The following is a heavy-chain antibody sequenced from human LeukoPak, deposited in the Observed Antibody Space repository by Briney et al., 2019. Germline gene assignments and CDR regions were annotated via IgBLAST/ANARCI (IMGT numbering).Heavy chain of an antibody. CDR2: IPGSGDST. V-gene: IGHV3-23*01. D-gene: IGHD1-26*01. J-gene: IGHJ4*02. Sequence: GGSLRLSCAASGFTFSSYAMSWVRQAPGKGLEWVSSIPGSGDSTYYADSVKGRFTISRDNSKNTLYLQMNSLRAEDTAVYYCASYSGSSDPFDYWGQGTLVTVSS. CDR1: GFTFSSYA. CDR3: ASYSGSSDPFDY.